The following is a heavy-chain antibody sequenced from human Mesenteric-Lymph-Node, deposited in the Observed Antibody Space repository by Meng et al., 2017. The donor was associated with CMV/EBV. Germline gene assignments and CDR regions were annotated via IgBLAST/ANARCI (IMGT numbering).Heavy chain of an antibody. Sequence: GSLRLSCTVSGGSISSYYWSWIRQPPGKGLEWIGYIYYSGSTNYNPSLKSRVTISVDTSKNQFSLKLSSVTAADTAVYYCARGIMIWGQGTLVTVSS. CDR2: IYYSGST. CDR1: GGSISSYY. D-gene: IGHD3-16*01. J-gene: IGHJ4*02. V-gene: IGHV4-59*12. CDR3: ARGIMI.